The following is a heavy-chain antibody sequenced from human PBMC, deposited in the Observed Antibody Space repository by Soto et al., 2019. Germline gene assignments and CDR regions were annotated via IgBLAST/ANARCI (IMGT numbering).Heavy chain of an antibody. CDR3: AKGPR. J-gene: IGHJ4*02. Sequence: LVESGGGLVQPGGSLRLSCAASGFTFSNIWMSWVRRSPDKGPEWVASISPDGGEIYYVDSVKGRFTISRDNTRNSLYLQMNSLRAEDTAVYYCAKGPRWGQGTLVTVSS. V-gene: IGHV3-7*01. CDR2: ISPDGGEI. CDR1: GFTFSNIW.